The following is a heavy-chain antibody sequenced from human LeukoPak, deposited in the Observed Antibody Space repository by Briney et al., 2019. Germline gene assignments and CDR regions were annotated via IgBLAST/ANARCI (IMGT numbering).Heavy chain of an antibody. J-gene: IGHJ4*02. V-gene: IGHV3-33*01. CDR1: GFTFSNYG. CDR3: ARERSSSCFDY. CDR2: IWYDGSNK. Sequence: GGSLRLSCAASGFTFSNYGMHWVRQAPGKGREGGGVIWYDGSNKYYVDSVKGRFTISRDNSKNTLYLQMNSLRAEDTAVYYCARERSSSCFDYWGQGTLVTVSS. D-gene: IGHD6-6*01.